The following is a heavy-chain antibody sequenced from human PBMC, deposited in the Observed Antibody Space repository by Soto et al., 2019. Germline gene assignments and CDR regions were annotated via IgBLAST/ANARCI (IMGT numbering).Heavy chain of an antibody. CDR1: GYSFTSYW. CDR3: ARHYCSSASCYPVYYYYYGMDV. D-gene: IGHD2-2*01. J-gene: IGHJ6*02. CDR2: IYPSDSDT. Sequence: PGESLKISCKGSGYSFTSYWIGWVRQMPGKGLERMGIIYPSDSDTRYSPSFQGQVTISADKSISTAYLQWSSLKASDTAMYYCARHYCSSASCYPVYYYYYGMDVWGHGTTVTVSS. V-gene: IGHV5-51*01.